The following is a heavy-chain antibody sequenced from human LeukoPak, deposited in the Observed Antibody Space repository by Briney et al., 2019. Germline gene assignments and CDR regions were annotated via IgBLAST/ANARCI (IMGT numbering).Heavy chain of an antibody. CDR3: ARQMMESPHYYYMDI. D-gene: IGHD3-16*01. J-gene: IGHJ6*03. Sequence: PGGSLRLSCAASGFIFSNYGMHWVRQAPGKGLQWVAFIQYDESERFYADSVKGRFTISRDKSENTVHLQMNSLRAEDRALYHCARQMMESPHYYYMDIWGKGTSVTVSS. V-gene: IGHV3-30*02. CDR1: GFIFSNYG. CDR2: IQYDESER.